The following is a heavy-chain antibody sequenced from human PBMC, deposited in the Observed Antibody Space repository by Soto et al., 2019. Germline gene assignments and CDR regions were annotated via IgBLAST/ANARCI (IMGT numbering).Heavy chain of an antibody. CDR3: ARYLDCRGGSCYAGNVDYYYGMDV. Sequence: QVQLVQSGAEVKKPGSSVKVSCKASGGTFSSYAISWVRQAPGQGLEWMGGIIPIFGTANYAQKFQGRGTLTADESTSTAYRELSSLSAGDTAVYYCARYLDCRGGSCYAGNVDYYYGMDVWGQGTTVTVSS. V-gene: IGHV1-69*01. D-gene: IGHD2-15*01. CDR1: GGTFSSYA. CDR2: IIPIFGTA. J-gene: IGHJ6*02.